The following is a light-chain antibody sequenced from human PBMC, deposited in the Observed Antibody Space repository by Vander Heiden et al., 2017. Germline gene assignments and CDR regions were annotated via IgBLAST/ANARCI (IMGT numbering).Light chain of an antibody. Sequence: QSVFTQPPPVSAAPGQKVTISCSGGSSNIGYNSVSWYQQLPGTSPKFLIYDNNKRPSGIPDRFSGSKSGTSATLDITGLQTGDEAGYYCGAWDSSLSVVLFGGGTKLTVL. CDR1: SSNIGYNS. J-gene: IGLJ3*02. V-gene: IGLV1-51*01. CDR2: DNN. CDR3: GAWDSSLSVVL.